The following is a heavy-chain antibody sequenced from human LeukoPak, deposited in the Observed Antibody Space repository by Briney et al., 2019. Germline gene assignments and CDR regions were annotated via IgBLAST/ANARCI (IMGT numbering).Heavy chain of an antibody. CDR2: IDNSGSAI. V-gene: IGHV3-11*01. D-gene: IGHD3-16*01. CDR1: GFTFSDYY. CDR3: ARVQEQSVWRTYGTYSYYYYIDV. Sequence: GGSLRLSCAASGFTFSDYYMSWIRQAPGKGLEWISYIDNSGSAIYYADSLRGRFTISRDNAKNSLYLQINGLRVDDTAVYYCARVQEQSVWRTYGTYSYYYYIDVWGKGTTVTVSS. J-gene: IGHJ6*03.